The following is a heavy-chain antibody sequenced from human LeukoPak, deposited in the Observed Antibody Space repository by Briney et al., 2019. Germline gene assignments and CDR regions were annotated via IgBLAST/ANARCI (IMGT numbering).Heavy chain of an antibody. CDR1: GGSVSSGSYY. CDR3: ARRVDFWSGSLFDP. J-gene: IGHJ5*02. CDR2: IYYSGST. V-gene: IGHV4-61*01. D-gene: IGHD3-3*01. Sequence: ASETLSLTCTVSGGSVSSGSYYWSWIRQPPGKGLEWIGYIYYSGSTNYNPSLKSRVTISVDTSKNQFSLKLSSVTAADTAVYYCARRVDFWSGSLFDPWGQGTLVTVSS.